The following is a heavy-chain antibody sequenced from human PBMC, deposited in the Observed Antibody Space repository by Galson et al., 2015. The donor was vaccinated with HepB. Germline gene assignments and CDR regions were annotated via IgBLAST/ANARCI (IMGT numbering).Heavy chain of an antibody. CDR3: ARQSAGGAFDI. CDR2: ISSSSSYI. D-gene: IGHD3-10*01. V-gene: IGHV3-21*01. Sequence: SLRLSCAASGFSFSSYGMHWVRQAPGKGLEWVSSISSSSSYIYYADSVKGRFTISRDNAKNSLYLQMNSLRAEDTAVYYCARQSAGGAFDIWGQGTMVTVSS. J-gene: IGHJ3*02. CDR1: GFSFSSYG.